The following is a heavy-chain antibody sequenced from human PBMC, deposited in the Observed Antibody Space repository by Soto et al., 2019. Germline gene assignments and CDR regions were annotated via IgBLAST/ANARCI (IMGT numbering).Heavy chain of an antibody. Sequence: GGSLRLSCSVSGFIFSSYAMHWVRQAPGKGLEYVASISSEGASTYYADSVKGRFIISRDNSRNTLYLQMSSLRAEDTAVYYCVKDRYVDYWGQGILVTVSS. CDR1: GFIFSSYA. CDR2: ISSEGAST. V-gene: IGHV3-64D*06. J-gene: IGHJ4*02. CDR3: VKDRYVDY.